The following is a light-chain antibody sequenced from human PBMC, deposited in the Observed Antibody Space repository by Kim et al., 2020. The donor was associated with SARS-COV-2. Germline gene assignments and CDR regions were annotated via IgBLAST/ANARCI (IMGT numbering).Light chain of an antibody. J-gene: IGLJ1*01. CDR1: SIDVGSYNL. V-gene: IGLV2-23*02. Sequence: QSITISCTGTSIDVGSYNLVSWYQQHPGKAPKLMIYEVSKRPSGVSNRFSGSKSGNTASLTISGLQAEDEADYYCCSYAGSSTFYVFGTGTKVTVL. CDR2: EVS. CDR3: CSYAGSSTFYV.